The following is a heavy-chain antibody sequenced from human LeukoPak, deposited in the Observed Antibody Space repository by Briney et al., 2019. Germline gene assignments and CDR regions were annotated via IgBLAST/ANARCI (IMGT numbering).Heavy chain of an antibody. Sequence: SETLSLTCTVSGGSISSSSYYWGWIRQPPGKGLEWVGSIYYSGSTYYSPSLKSRVTISVDTSNNQFSLKLSSVTAADTAVYYCARTLWYCSSTSCYPIDAAYYFDNWGQGTLVTVSS. CDR2: IYYSGST. CDR3: ARTLWYCSSTSCYPIDAAYYFDN. CDR1: GGSISSSSYY. D-gene: IGHD2-2*01. J-gene: IGHJ4*02. V-gene: IGHV4-39*01.